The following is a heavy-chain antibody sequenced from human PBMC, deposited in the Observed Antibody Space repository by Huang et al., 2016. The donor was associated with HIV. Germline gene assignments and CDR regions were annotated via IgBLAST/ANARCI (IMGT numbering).Heavy chain of an antibody. CDR3: ARLNRVAAGSHLD. CDR2: IYYSGNT. Sequence: QLQLQESGPGLVKPSETLSLTCTVSGGSISSSSYYWGWIRQPPGKGLELIGMIYYSGNTDDNPALKSRITISVDTSKNQFSLKLSSVTAADTAVYYCARLNRVAAGSHLDWGQGTLVTVSS. CDR1: GGSISSSSYY. V-gene: IGHV4-39*01. J-gene: IGHJ4*02. D-gene: IGHD6-13*01.